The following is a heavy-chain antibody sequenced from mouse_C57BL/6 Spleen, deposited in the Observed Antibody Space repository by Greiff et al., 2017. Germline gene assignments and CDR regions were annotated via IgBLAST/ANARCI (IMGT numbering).Heavy chain of an antibody. CDR3: ARSVYGPYAMDY. D-gene: IGHD1-2*01. V-gene: IGHV1-80*01. CDR1: GYAFSSYW. CDR2: IYPGDGDT. J-gene: IGHJ4*01. Sequence: QVQLQQSGAELVKPGASVKISCKASGYAFSSYWMNWVKQRPGKGLEWIGQIYPGDGDTNYNGKFKGKATLTADKSSSTAYMQLSSLTSEDSAVYFCARSVYGPYAMDYWGQGTSVTVSS.